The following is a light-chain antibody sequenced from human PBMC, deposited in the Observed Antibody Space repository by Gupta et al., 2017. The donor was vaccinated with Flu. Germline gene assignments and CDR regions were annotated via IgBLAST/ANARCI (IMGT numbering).Light chain of an antibody. Sequence: GQTARITGGGDNIAGKTVHWYRQRPGQAPVLVLYEDSARPSGIPERFSGSNSGNTATLTISRAEGGDEADYYCQLWDYTSDHQVFGGGTKLTVL. CDR1: NIAGKT. CDR3: QLWDYTSDHQV. J-gene: IGLJ3*02. V-gene: IGLV3-21*02. CDR2: EDS.